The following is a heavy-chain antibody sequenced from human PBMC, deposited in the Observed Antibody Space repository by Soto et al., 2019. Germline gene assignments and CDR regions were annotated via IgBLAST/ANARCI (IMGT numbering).Heavy chain of an antibody. CDR1: GFTFSSYG. Sequence: PGGSVRLSCAASGFTFSSYGMHWVRQAPGKGLEWVAVIRYDGSNKYYADSVKGRFTISTDNSKNTLYLQMNSLRAEDTAVYYCERDKRAGSSRSYYYYDGMDVWGQGTTVTVSS. V-gene: IGHV3-33*01. CDR2: IRYDGSNK. CDR3: ERDKRAGSSRSYYYYDGMDV. J-gene: IGHJ6*02. D-gene: IGHD3-10*01.